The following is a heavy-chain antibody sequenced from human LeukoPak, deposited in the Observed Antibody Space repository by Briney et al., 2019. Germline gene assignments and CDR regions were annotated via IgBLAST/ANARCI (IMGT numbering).Heavy chain of an antibody. J-gene: IGHJ6*02. CDR3: ARDMVHNYGSGSYFYYYYGMDV. CDR2: INPSGGST. CDR1: GYTFTSYY. V-gene: IGHV1-46*01. D-gene: IGHD3-10*01. Sequence: ASVKVSCKASGYTFTSYYMHWVRQAPGQGLEWMGIINPSGGSTSYAQKFQGRVTMTRDTSTSTVYMELSSLRSEDTAVYYCARDMVHNYGSGSYFYYYYGMDVWGQGTTVTVSS.